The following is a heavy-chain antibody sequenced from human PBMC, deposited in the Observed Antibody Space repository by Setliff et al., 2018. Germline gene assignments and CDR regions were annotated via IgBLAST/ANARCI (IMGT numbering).Heavy chain of an antibody. CDR1: GGTFSSYG. Sequence: GASVKVSCKASGGTFSSYGISWVRQAPGQVLEWMGGTIPVFGTTDYAQKFQGRVTIMTDESTSTAYMELSSLTSEDPAVYYCARQDILTSYYMFDYWGKGTRGTASS. V-gene: IGHV1-69*05. CDR2: TIPVFGTT. J-gene: IGHJ4*02. CDR3: ARQDILTSYYMFDY. D-gene: IGHD3-9*01.